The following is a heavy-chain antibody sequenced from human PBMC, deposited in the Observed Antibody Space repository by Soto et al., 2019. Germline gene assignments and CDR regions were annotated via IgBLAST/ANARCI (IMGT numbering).Heavy chain of an antibody. CDR2: INHSGST. V-gene: IGHV4-34*01. Sequence: SETLSLTCAVYGGSFSGYYWSWIRQPPGKGLEWIGEINHSGSTNYNPSLKSRVTISVDTSKNQFSLKLSSVTAADTAVYYCARARGQRSSIAARPQFRYYYYYMDVWGKGTTVTVSS. CDR3: ARARGQRSSIAARPQFRYYYYYMDV. D-gene: IGHD6-6*01. J-gene: IGHJ6*03. CDR1: GGSFSGYY.